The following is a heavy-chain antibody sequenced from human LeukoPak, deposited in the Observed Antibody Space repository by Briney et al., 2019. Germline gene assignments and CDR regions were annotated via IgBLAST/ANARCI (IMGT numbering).Heavy chain of an antibody. CDR2: ISGST. V-gene: IGHV4-34*01. J-gene: IGHJ5*02. CDR3: ARGGGVRTGSGWRPGNWFDP. CDR1: DGSFNDYY. Sequence: SETLSLTCAVYDGSFNDYYWSWIRQPPGKGLEWIGEISGSTNYSPSLESRISISIDTSKNQFSLKFNSVTAADTAVYYCARGGGVRTGSGWRPGNWFDPWGQGTLVIVSS. D-gene: IGHD6-19*01.